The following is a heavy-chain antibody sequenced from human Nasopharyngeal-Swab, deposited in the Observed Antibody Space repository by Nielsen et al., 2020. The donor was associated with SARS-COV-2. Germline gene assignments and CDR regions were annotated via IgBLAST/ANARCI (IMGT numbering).Heavy chain of an antibody. J-gene: IGHJ4*02. CDR2: INTDGRRT. CDR3: ARDLGGFGGY. D-gene: IGHD4-23*01. V-gene: IGHV3-74*01. CDR1: GFSLSTFW. Sequence: GESLKISCAASGFSLSTFWMHWVRQVPGEGLVWVSRINTDGRRTNYAESVKGRFTISRDNVKNMLYLQMNNLRPEDTAVYYCARDLGGFGGYWGQGTLATVSS.